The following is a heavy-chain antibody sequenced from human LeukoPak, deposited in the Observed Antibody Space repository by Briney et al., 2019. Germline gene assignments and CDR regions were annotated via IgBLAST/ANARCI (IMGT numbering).Heavy chain of an antibody. CDR3: ARDSGSDLVAHY. J-gene: IGHJ4*02. D-gene: IGHD1-26*01. CDR1: GFTFSSYS. CDR2: ISSSSSYI. V-gene: IGHV3-21*01. Sequence: GGSLRLSCAASGFTFSSYSMNWVRQAPGKGLEWVSSISSSSSYIYYADSVKGRFTISRDNAKNSLYLQMNSLRAEDTAVYYCARDSGSDLVAHYWGQGTLVTVSS.